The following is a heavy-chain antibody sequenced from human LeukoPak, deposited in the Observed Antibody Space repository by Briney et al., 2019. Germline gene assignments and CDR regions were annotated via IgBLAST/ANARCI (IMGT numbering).Heavy chain of an antibody. Sequence: GGSLRLSCVGSGFTFSSYTMTWVRQAPGKGLEWVSAIGGRGGSTYYADSVKGRFTISRDNSKNTVYLQMNSLRADDTAVYYCAKEGGAWGQGALVSVSS. CDR2: IGGRGGST. D-gene: IGHD3-16*01. CDR1: GFTFSSYT. V-gene: IGHV3-23*01. J-gene: IGHJ5*02. CDR3: AKEGGA.